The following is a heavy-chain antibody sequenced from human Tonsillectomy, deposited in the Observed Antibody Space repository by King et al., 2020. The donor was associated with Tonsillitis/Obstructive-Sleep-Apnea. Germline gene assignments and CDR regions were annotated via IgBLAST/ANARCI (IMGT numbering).Heavy chain of an antibody. CDR3: ARLPHYCSGGSCYFWFDY. J-gene: IGHJ4*02. Sequence: HVTLKESGPVLVKPTETLTLTCTVSGFSLSNARLGVSWIRQPPGKALEWLAHILSNDEKSYNTSLKSRLAISKDTPKSQVVLMMTNMDPVYTATYYCARLPHYCSGGSCYFWFDYWGQGALVTVSS. CDR2: ILSNDEK. V-gene: IGHV2-26*01. D-gene: IGHD2-15*01. CDR1: GFSLSNARLG.